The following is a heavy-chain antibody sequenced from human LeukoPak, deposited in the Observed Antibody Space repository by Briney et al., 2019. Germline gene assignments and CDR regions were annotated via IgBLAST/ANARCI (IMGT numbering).Heavy chain of an antibody. CDR1: GYTFTSYG. V-gene: IGHV1-18*01. Sequence: ASVKVPCKASGYTFTSYGISWVRQAPGQGLEWMGWISAYNGNTNYAQKLQGRVTMTTDTSTSTAYMELRSLRSDDTAVYYCARERIAVDNWFDPWGQGTLVAVSS. CDR2: ISAYNGNT. D-gene: IGHD6-19*01. J-gene: IGHJ5*02. CDR3: ARERIAVDNWFDP.